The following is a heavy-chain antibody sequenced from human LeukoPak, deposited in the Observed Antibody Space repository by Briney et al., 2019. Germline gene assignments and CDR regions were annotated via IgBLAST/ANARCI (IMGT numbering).Heavy chain of an antibody. Sequence: ASVKVSCKASGYTFSSYGISWVRQAPGQGLELVGWISGYNGNTYYAQKLQGRVTMTTDTSTSTAYMELRSLTSDDTAVYYCARSTEVVAFDFWGQGTLVTVSS. CDR1: GYTFSSYG. D-gene: IGHD3-22*01. CDR2: ISGYNGNT. CDR3: ARSTEVVAFDF. J-gene: IGHJ4*02. V-gene: IGHV1-18*01.